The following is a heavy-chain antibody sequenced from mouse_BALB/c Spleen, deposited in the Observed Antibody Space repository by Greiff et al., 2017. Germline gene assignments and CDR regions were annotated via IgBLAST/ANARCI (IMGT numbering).Heavy chain of an antibody. CDR3: ATGYYDGWFAY. D-gene: IGHD1-1*01. Sequence: QVQLQQSGPELVKPGASVRISCKASGYTFTSYYIHWVKQRPGQGLEWIGWIYPGNVNTKYNEKFKGKATLTADKSSSTAYMQLSSLTSEDSAVYCCATGYYDGWFAYWGQGTLVTVAA. CDR1: GYTFTSYY. J-gene: IGHJ3*01. V-gene: IGHV1S56*01. CDR2: IYPGNVNT.